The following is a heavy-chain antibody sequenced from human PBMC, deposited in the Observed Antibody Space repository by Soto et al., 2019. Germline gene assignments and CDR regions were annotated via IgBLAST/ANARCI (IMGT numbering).Heavy chain of an antibody. D-gene: IGHD6-13*01. V-gene: IGHV3-30*18. J-gene: IGHJ4*02. CDR2: ISYDGGNK. Sequence: QVQLVESGGGVVQPGRSLRLSCAASGFTFSSYGMHWVRHAPGKGLEWVAVISYDGGNKYYADSVKGRFTISRDNSKYTLYLQMNSLRAEDTAVYYCAKGDRIAAAGHFDYWGQGNLVTVSS. CDR1: GFTFSSYG. CDR3: AKGDRIAAAGHFDY.